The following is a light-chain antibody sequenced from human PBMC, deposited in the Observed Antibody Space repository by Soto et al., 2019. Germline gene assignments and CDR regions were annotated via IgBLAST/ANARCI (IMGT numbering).Light chain of an antibody. CDR2: AAS. V-gene: IGKV1-39*01. CDR1: QSISSY. J-gene: IGKJ1*01. Sequence: DIQITQSPSSLSADLGYRATITSPSSQSISSYLNWYQQKPGKARKLLIYAASSLQSGVPSRFSGSGSGTDFTLTISSLQTEDFATYYCKQSYSTTWTFGKGTKVDIK. CDR3: KQSYSTTWT.